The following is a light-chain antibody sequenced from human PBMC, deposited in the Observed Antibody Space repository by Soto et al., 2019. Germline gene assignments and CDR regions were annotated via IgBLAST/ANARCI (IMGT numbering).Light chain of an antibody. CDR1: QGISNY. Sequence: DIQMTQSPSSLFASVGDRVTITCRASQGISNYLAWDQQKPGKDPKLLIYAASTLQSGVPSRFSGSGSGTDFSLTISSLQPEDVATYYCQKYNSAPWTFGQGPKVEIK. CDR2: AAS. CDR3: QKYNSAPWT. V-gene: IGKV1-27*01. J-gene: IGKJ1*01.